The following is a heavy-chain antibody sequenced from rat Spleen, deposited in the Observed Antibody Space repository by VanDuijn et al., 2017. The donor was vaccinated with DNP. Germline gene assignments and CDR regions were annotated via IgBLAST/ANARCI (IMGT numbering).Heavy chain of an antibody. V-gene: IGHV5-25*01. CDR3: TRGGTYYFDY. D-gene: IGHD4-3*01. CDR2: ISDSGGNT. Sequence: EVQLVESGGGLVQPGRSMKLSCAASGLTFSNSDMAWVRQAPTKGLEWVASISDSGGNTYYRDSVKGRFTISRDNAKSILYLQMDSLRSEDTATYYCTRGGTYYFDYWGQGVLVTVSS. J-gene: IGHJ2*01. CDR1: GLTFSNSD.